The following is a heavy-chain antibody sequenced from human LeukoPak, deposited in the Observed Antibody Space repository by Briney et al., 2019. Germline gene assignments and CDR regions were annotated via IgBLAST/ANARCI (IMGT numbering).Heavy chain of an antibody. CDR3: ASEIPYDGDAFDI. CDR2: ISSSGSTI. CDR1: GFTFSDYY. Sequence: GGSLRLSCAASGFTFSDYYMSWIRQAPGKGLEWVSYISSSGSTIYYADSVKGRFTISRDNAKNSLYLQMNSLRAEDTAVYYCASEIPYDGDAFDIWGQGTMVTVSS. D-gene: IGHD3-22*01. J-gene: IGHJ3*02. V-gene: IGHV3-11*01.